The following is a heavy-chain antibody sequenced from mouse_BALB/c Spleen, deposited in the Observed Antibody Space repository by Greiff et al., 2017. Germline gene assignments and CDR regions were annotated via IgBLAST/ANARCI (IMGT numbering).Heavy chain of an antibody. J-gene: IGHJ3*01. D-gene: IGHD2-1*01. Sequence: EVQLVESGGGLVQPGGSMKLSCVASGFTFSNYWMNWVRQSPEKGLEWVAEIRLKSNNYATHYAESVKGRFTISRDDSKSSVYLQMNNLRAEDTGIYYCYGNYEWFAYWGQGTLVTVSA. V-gene: IGHV6-6*02. CDR3: YGNYEWFAY. CDR2: IRLKSNNYAT. CDR1: GFTFSNYW.